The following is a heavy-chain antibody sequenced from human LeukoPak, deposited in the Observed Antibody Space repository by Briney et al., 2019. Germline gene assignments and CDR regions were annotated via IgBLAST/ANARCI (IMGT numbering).Heavy chain of an antibody. D-gene: IGHD3-3*02. CDR2: IKQDGSEK. J-gene: IGHJ6*02. CDR3: ARVSLIYYYYYGMDV. CDR1: GFTFSSYW. Sequence: PGGSLRLSCAASGFTFSSYWMSWVRQAPGKGLEWVANIKQDGSEKYYVDSVKGRFTISRDNAKNSLYLQMNSLRAEDTAVYYCARVSLIYYYYYGMDVWGQGTTVTVSS. V-gene: IGHV3-7*01.